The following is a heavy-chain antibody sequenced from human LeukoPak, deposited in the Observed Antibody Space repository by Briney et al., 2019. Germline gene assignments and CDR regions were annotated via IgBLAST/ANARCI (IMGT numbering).Heavy chain of an antibody. CDR1: GFTFSSYW. V-gene: IGHV3-7*01. Sequence: GGSLRLSCAASGFTFSSYWMSWVRQAPGKGLEWVANIKKDGSEKYYVDSVKGRFTISRDNAKKSLYLQMNSLGAEDTAVYYCARHLSGITGHTYGRGIDYWGQGTLLTVSS. CDR3: ARHLSGITGHTYGRGIDY. D-gene: IGHD1-14*01. J-gene: IGHJ4*02. CDR2: IKKDGSEK.